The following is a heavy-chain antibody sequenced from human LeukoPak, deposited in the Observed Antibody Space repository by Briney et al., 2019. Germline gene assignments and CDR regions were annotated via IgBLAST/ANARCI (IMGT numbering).Heavy chain of an antibody. Sequence: GGSLRLSCAASGFTFSSYAMHWVRQAPGKGLEWVAVISYDGSNKYYADSVKGRFTISRDNSKNTLNLQMNSLRAEDTAVYYCARESLAAPFDYWGQGTLVTVSS. CDR2: ISYDGSNK. J-gene: IGHJ4*02. CDR1: GFTFSSYA. V-gene: IGHV3-30*04. CDR3: ARESLAAPFDY. D-gene: IGHD6-19*01.